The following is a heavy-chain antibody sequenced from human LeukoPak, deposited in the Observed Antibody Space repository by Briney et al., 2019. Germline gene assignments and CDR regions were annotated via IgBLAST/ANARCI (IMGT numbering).Heavy chain of an antibody. D-gene: IGHD3-3*01. CDR1: GGSISSGSYY. J-gene: IGHJ5*02. CDR3: ARVEFRFSNWFDP. Sequence: SETLSLTCTVSGGSISSGSYYWSWIRQPAGKGLEWIGRIYTSGSITYNPSLKSRVSMSVDTSKNQFSLKLSSVTAADTAVYYCARVEFRFSNWFDPWGQGTLVIVSS. CDR2: IYTSGSI. V-gene: IGHV4-61*02.